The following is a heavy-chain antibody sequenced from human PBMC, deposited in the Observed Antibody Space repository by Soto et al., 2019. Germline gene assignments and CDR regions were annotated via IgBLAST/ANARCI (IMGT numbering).Heavy chain of an antibody. CDR2: IYFSGTT. D-gene: IGHD3-22*01. CDR1: GGSISSGDYY. CDR3: ARRDRSGFSYWLDT. J-gene: IGHJ5*02. Sequence: LSLTCTVSGGSISSGDYYRSWIRQHPGKGLEWIGTIYFSGTTYYNPSLKSRVTISVDTSKNQFSLNLSSVTAADTAVYYCARRDRSGFSYWLDTWGQGTLVTVSS. V-gene: IGHV4-31*03.